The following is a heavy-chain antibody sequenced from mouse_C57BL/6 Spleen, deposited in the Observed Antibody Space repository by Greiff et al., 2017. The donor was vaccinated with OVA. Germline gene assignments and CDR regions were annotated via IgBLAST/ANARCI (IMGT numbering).Heavy chain of an antibody. J-gene: IGHJ4*01. V-gene: IGHV1-52*01. Sequence: QVQLQQSGAELVRPGSSVKLSCKASGYTFTSYWMHWVKQRPIQGLEWIGNIDPADSETHYNQKFKDKATLTVDKSSSTAYMQLSSLTSEDSAVYYCARDLYYAMDYWGQGTSVTVSS. CDR3: ARDLYYAMDY. CDR1: GYTFTSYW. CDR2: IDPADSET.